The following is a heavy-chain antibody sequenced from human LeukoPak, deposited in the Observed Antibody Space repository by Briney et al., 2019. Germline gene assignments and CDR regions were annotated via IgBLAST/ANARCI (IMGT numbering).Heavy chain of an antibody. CDR3: ARQHRSSWYFDY. CDR2: ISSSGSTI. V-gene: IGHV3-11*01. D-gene: IGHD6-13*01. Sequence: GGSLRLSCAASGFTFSDYYMSWIRQAPGKGLEWVSYISSSGSTIYYADSVKGRFTISRDNAKNSLYLQMNSLRAEDMAVYYCARQHRSSWYFDYWGQGTLVTVSS. J-gene: IGHJ4*02. CDR1: GFTFSDYY.